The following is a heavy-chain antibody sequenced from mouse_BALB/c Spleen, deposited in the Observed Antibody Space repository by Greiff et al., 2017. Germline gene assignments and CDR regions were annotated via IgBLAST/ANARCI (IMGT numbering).Heavy chain of an antibody. CDR2: ISYSGST. V-gene: IGHV3-2*02. D-gene: IGHD2-1*01. CDR1: GYSITSDYA. J-gene: IGHJ1*01. Sequence: VQLQQSGPGLVKPSQSLSLTCTVTGYSITSDYAWNWIRQFPGNKLEWMGYISYSGSTSYNPSLKSRISITRDTSKNQFFLQLNSVTTEDTATYYCARREGNFYWYFDVWGAGTTVTVSS. CDR3: ARREGNFYWYFDV.